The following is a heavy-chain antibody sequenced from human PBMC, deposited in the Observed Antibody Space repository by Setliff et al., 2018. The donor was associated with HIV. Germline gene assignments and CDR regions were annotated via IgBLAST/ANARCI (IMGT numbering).Heavy chain of an antibody. CDR1: GPSINIHY. CDR2: IYSTGST. Sequence: SETLSLTCTVSGPSINIHYWSWIRQSPGKGFEWIGYIYSTGSTNYNPSLQSRVTISMVASRNQFSLKVTSVTAADTAVYYCAREGDGIDYWGQGILVTVSS. J-gene: IGHJ4*02. CDR3: AREGDGIDY. V-gene: IGHV4-59*11. D-gene: IGHD2-21*02.